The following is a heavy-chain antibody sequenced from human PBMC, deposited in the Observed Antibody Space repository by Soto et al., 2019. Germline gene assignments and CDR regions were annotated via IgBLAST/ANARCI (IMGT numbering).Heavy chain of an antibody. V-gene: IGHV5-51*01. J-gene: IGHJ3*02. D-gene: IGHD5-12*01. Sequence: GESLKLSCKGSGYSFTTYWIGWVRQMPGKGLEWMGIIYTGDSDTRYSPSFQGQVTISADRSISTAYLQWSSLKASDTAMYYCARPEELATISAFDIWGQGTMVTVSS. CDR2: IYTGDSDT. CDR1: GYSFTTYW. CDR3: ARPEELATISAFDI.